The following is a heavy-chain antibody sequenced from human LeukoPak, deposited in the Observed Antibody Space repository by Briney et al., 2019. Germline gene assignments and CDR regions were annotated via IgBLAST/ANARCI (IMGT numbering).Heavy chain of an antibody. CDR2: IYYSGST. J-gene: IGHJ4*02. CDR3: ARADLWFGEFDY. V-gene: IGHV4-59*01. Sequence: PSETLSLTCTVSGGSISSYYWSWIRQPPGKGLEWIGYIYYSGSTNYNPSLKSRVTISVDTSKNQFPLKLSSVTAADTAVYYCARADLWFGEFDYWGQGTLVTVSS. CDR1: GGSISSYY. D-gene: IGHD3-10*01.